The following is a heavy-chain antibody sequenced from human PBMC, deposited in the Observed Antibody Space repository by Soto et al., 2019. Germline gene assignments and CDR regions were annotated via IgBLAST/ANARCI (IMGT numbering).Heavy chain of an antibody. V-gene: IGHV4-59*01. CDR2: IYYSGST. J-gene: IGHJ5*02. CDR1: GGSISSYY. CDR3: ARDSGSGPNLFDP. D-gene: IGHD6-19*01. Sequence: SVTLSRTCPVSGGSISSYYWSWIRQPPGKGLELIGYIYYSGSTNYNPSLKSRVTISVDTSKNQFSLKLSSVTAADTAVYYCARDSGSGPNLFDPWGHGTLVTVSS.